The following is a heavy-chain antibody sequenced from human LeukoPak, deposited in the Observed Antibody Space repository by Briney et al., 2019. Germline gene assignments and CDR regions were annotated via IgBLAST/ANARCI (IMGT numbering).Heavy chain of an antibody. D-gene: IGHD1-26*01. CDR2: IYYSGGT. CDR1: GGSISSYY. V-gene: IGHV4-59*01. CDR3: ARGRSNYYGMDV. Sequence: SETLSLTCTVSGGSISSYYWSWIRQPPGKGLEWIGYIYYSGGTNYNPSLKSRVTISVDTSKNLFSLKVSSVTAADTAVYYCARGRSNYYGMDVWGQGTTVTVSS. J-gene: IGHJ6*02.